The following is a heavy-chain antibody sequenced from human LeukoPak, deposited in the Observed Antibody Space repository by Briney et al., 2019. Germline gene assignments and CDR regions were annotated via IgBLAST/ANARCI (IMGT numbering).Heavy chain of an antibody. V-gene: IGHV4-34*01. D-gene: IGHD2-2*01. CDR2: INHSGST. CDR3: ARGSYCSTTSCYPGTWFDP. CDR1: GGSFSGYY. Sequence: SETLSLTCAVYGGSFSGYYWSWIRQPPGKGLEWIGEINHSGSTNYNPSLKSRVTISVDTSKNHFSLRLSSVTAADTAVYYCARGSYCSTTSCYPGTWFDPWGQGTLVIVSS. J-gene: IGHJ5*02.